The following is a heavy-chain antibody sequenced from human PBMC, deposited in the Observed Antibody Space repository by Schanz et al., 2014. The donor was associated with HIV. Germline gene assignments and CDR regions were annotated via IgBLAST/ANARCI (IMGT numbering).Heavy chain of an antibody. V-gene: IGHV3-7*01. J-gene: IGHJ6*02. D-gene: IGHD3-22*01. CDR3: AKDRNWYDSRYRGKGNYYYYYGMDV. CDR1: GFTFSRYW. CDR2: IKEDGSEK. Sequence: EVQLLESGGGLVQPGGSLRLSCAASGFTFSRYWMTWVRQAPGKGLEWVANIKEDGSEKYRADSVKGRFTISRDNAKNSLFLQMESLRAEDTAVYYCAKDRNWYDSRYRGKGNYYYYYGMDVWGQGTTVTVSS.